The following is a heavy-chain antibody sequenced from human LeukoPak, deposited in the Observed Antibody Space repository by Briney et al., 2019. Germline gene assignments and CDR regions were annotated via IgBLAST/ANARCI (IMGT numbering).Heavy chain of an antibody. J-gene: IGHJ4*02. CDR1: GFSLSTYF. CDR3: AREASGNYHVFDS. V-gene: IGHV3-11*04. D-gene: IGHD6-25*01. CDR2: ITNTGRST. Sequence: GGSLRLSCEASGFSLSTYFVSWIRQAPGKGLEWVSYITNTGRSTNYADAVKGRFTISRDNAKQSVYLEMTDLRAEDTAVYYCAREASGNYHVFDSWGQGTLDTVSS.